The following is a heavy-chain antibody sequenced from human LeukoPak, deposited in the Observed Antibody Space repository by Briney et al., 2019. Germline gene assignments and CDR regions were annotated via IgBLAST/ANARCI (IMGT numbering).Heavy chain of an antibody. D-gene: IGHD3-3*01. J-gene: IGHJ4*02. V-gene: IGHV3-48*01. CDR1: GFTFSSYS. CDR3: VRDHPKLRFLQWGPYFFDY. CDR2: ISSSSSTI. Sequence: GGSLRLSCAASGFTFSSYSMNWVRQAPGKGLEWVSYISSSSSTIYYADSVKGRFTISRDNAKNSLYLQMNSLRPEDTAVYYCVRDHPKLRFLQWGPYFFDYWGQGTLVTVSS.